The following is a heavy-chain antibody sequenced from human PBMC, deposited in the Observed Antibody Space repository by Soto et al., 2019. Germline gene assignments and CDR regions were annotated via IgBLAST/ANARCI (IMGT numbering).Heavy chain of an antibody. V-gene: IGHV3-33*01. CDR1: GFTFSTYG. Sequence: GGSLRLSCAASGFTFSTYGMHWVRQAPGMGLEWVAVIWYDGSHKDYADSVKDRFTISRDNSMNTLYLQMNSLRVEDTALYYCARAVGPFDYWGQGTLVTVSS. J-gene: IGHJ4*02. D-gene: IGHD1-26*01. CDR2: IWYDGSHK. CDR3: ARAVGPFDY.